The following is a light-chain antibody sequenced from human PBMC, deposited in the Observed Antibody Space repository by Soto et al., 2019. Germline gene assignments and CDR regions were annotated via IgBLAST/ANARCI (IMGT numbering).Light chain of an antibody. V-gene: IGKV1-5*03. Sequence: DIQMTQYPSTLSGSVGDRVTITCRASQTISSWLAWNQQKPGKAPKLLIYKASTLKSGVPSRFSGSGSGTECTLTISSLQPDDFATYDCHHYNSYSEAFGQGTQVELK. CDR3: HHYNSYSEA. CDR1: QTISSW. J-gene: IGKJ1*01. CDR2: KAS.